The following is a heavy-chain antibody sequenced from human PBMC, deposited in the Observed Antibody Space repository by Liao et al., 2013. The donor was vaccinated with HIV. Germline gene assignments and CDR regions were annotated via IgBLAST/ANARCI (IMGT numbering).Heavy chain of an antibody. CDR2: ISHSGST. J-gene: IGHJ4*02. D-gene: IGHD3-10*01. Sequence: QVHLQESGPGLVRTSETLSLTCAVYGGSFSGNYWSWIRQPPGKGLEWIAEISHSGSTNYNPSLKSRVTISVDTSKNQFSLKLSSVTAADTAVYYCARGRAVPGFRDFDQWGQGALVTVSS. V-gene: IGHV4-34*01. CDR3: ARGRAVPGFRDFDQ. CDR1: GGSFSGNY.